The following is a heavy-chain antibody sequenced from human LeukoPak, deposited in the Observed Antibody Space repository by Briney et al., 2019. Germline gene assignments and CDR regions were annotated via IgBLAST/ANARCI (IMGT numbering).Heavy chain of an antibody. V-gene: IGHV3-20*04. J-gene: IGHJ5*02. CDR2: INWNGGST. D-gene: IGHD2-2*01. CDR3: ARDRTLIVPAAIGANWFDP. Sequence: PGGSLRLSCAASGFTFDDYGMSWVRQAPGKGLEWVSGINWNGGSTGYADSVKGRFTISRDNAKNSLYLQMNSLGAEDTALYYCARDRTLIVPAAIGANWFDPWGQGTLVTVSS. CDR1: GFTFDDYG.